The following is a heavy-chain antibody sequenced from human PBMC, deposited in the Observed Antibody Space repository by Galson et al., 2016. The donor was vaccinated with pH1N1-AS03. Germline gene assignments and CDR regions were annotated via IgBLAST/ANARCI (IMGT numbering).Heavy chain of an antibody. CDR1: GFTFSNYA. V-gene: IGHV3-30*15. CDR2: VSDDGYTK. CDR3: ARVVHEIRGQPNNWLDP. Sequence: SLRLSCAASGFTFSNYAIHWVRQAPSKGLQWVAVVSDDGYTKYYADSVRGRFTISRDNSENTVFLQMSSLTTEDTGLYYCARVVHEIRGQPNNWLDPWGQGTLVTVSS. D-gene: IGHD1-26*01. J-gene: IGHJ5*02.